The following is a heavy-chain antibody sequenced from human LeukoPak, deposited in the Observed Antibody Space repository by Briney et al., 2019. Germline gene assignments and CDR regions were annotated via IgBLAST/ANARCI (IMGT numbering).Heavy chain of an antibody. Sequence: GGSLRLSCAASGFTFSGYGMHWVRQAPGKGLEWVAFIRYDGSNKYYADSVKGRFTISRDNSKNTLYLQMNSLRAEDTAVYYCAKGEHYYDSSGYATPDYWGQGTLVTVSS. J-gene: IGHJ4*02. CDR2: IRYDGSNK. D-gene: IGHD3-22*01. CDR3: AKGEHYYDSSGYATPDY. V-gene: IGHV3-30*02. CDR1: GFTFSGYG.